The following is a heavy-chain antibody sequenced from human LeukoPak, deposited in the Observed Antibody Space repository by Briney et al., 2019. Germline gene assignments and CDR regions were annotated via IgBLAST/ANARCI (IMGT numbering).Heavy chain of an antibody. CDR3: ARERLAYCGGDCYSNAFDI. Sequence: GGSLRLSCAASGFTFSDYYMSWIRQAPGKGLEWVSYISSSGSTIYYADSVKGRFTISRDNAKNSLYLQMNSLRAEDTAVYYCARERLAYCGGDCYSNAFDIWGQGTMVTVSS. V-gene: IGHV3-11*01. D-gene: IGHD2-21*01. CDR1: GFTFSDYY. J-gene: IGHJ3*02. CDR2: ISSSGSTI.